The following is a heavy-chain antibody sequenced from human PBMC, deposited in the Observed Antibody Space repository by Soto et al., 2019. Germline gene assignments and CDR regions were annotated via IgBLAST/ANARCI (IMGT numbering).Heavy chain of an antibody. Sequence: SETLSLTCTVSGASISSYYCRYIRQPPGKGLEWIGYIYYSGSTNYNPSLKSRVTISVDTAKNQFSLKLSSVTAADTAVYYCARRYGYSFDYWGQGTLVTVS. V-gene: IGHV4-59*08. D-gene: IGHD1-1*01. J-gene: IGHJ4*02. CDR1: GASISSYY. CDR3: ARRYGYSFDY. CDR2: IYYSGST.